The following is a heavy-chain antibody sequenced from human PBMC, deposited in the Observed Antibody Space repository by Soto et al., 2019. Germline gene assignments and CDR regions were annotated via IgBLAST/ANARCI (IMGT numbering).Heavy chain of an antibody. Sequence: GGSLRLSCVASGLTFSSYSMNWVRQAPGKGREWVSSVSGNTRYIYYADSVKGRFTISRDNAKNSLYLQMNSLRVDDTAVYYCARAPGIYCTSISCPGMDVWGQGTTVTVSS. D-gene: IGHD2-2*01. CDR3: ARAPGIYCTSISCPGMDV. CDR2: VSGNTRYI. J-gene: IGHJ6*02. CDR1: GLTFSSYS. V-gene: IGHV3-21*01.